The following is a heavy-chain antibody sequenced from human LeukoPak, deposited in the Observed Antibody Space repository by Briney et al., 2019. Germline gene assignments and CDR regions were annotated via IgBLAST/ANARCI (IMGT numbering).Heavy chain of an antibody. J-gene: IGHJ3*01. D-gene: IGHD4-23*01. CDR1: GASISSYY. V-gene: IGHV4-59*08. CDR2: IFYSGST. Sequence: SETLSLTCTVSGASISSYYWSWIRQPPGKGLEWIGYIFYSGSTNYNPSLKSRVTTSVDTSKKQFSLKLSSVTATDTAVYYFARLRYPQTPNAFDVWGQGTMVTVSS. CDR3: ARLRYPQTPNAFDV.